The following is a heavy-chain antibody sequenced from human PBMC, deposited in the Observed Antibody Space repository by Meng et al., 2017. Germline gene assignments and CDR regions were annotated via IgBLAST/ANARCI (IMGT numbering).Heavy chain of an antibody. V-gene: IGHV1-69*13. CDR3: ARGTYYGPHKYYYYGMDV. J-gene: IGHJ6*02. CDR1: GGTFSSYA. Sequence: VKVSCKASGGTFSSYAISWVRQAPGQGLEWMGGIIPIFGTANYAQKFQGRVTITADESTSTAYMELSSLRSEDTAVYYCARGTYYGPHKYYYYGMDVWGQGTTVTGAS. D-gene: IGHD3-10*01. CDR2: IIPIFGTA.